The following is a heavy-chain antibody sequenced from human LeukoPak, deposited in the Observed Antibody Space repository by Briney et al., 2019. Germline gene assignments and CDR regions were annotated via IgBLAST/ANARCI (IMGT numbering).Heavy chain of an antibody. J-gene: IGHJ4*02. CDR3: VRRQQLVLVY. Sequence: GGSLRLSCAASGFTFSSYAMSWVRQAPGKGLEWVSAISGSGGSTYYADSVKGRFTTSGDNSKNTLYLQMNSLRAEDTAVYYCVRRQQLVLVYWGQGTLVTVSS. CDR1: GFTFSSYA. CDR2: ISGSGGST. V-gene: IGHV3-23*01. D-gene: IGHD6-13*01.